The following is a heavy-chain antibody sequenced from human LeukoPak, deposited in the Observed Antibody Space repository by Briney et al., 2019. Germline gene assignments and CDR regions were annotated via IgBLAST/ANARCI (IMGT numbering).Heavy chain of an antibody. V-gene: IGHV6-1*01. J-gene: IGHJ5*02. CDR2: TYYRSKWYN. Sequence: SQTLSLTCAISGDSVPSNSAAWNWIRQSPSRGLEWLGRTYYRSKWYNDYAVSVKSRITINPDTSKNQFSLQLSSVTPEDTAVYYCARVVGYCSGGSCYDNWFDPWGQGTLVTVSS. D-gene: IGHD2-15*01. CDR3: ARVVGYCSGGSCYDNWFDP. CDR1: GDSVPSNSAA.